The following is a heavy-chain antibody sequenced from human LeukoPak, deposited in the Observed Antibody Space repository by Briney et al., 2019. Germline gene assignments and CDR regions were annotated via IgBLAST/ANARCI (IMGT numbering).Heavy chain of an antibody. D-gene: IGHD3-10*01. V-gene: IGHV1-8*03. CDR1: GYTFTSYD. CDR3: ARGLFTMVRGVITTGGNY. J-gene: IGHJ4*02. Sequence: ASVKVSCKASGYTFTSYDINWVRQATGPGLEWMGWMNPNSGNTGYAQKFQGRVTITRNTSISTAYMELSSLRSEDTAVYYCARGLFTMVRGVITTGGNYWGQGTLVTVSS. CDR2: MNPNSGNT.